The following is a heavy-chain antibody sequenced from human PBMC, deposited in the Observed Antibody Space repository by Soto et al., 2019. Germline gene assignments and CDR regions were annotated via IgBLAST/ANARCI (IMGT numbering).Heavy chain of an antibody. D-gene: IGHD1-26*01. V-gene: IGHV6-1*01. Sequence: QVQLQQSGPGLLKPSQTLSLTCAISGDSVSSNSAAWNWIRQSPSRGLEWLGRTYYRSKWYSGLALSLQSRITINPDTSKNQFALHLNSVTPADTAVYFCAREQDEGAAAYPTYYDYGMDVWGQGTTVTVSS. CDR2: TYYRSKWYS. CDR3: AREQDEGAAAYPTYYDYGMDV. CDR1: GDSVSSNSAA. J-gene: IGHJ6*02.